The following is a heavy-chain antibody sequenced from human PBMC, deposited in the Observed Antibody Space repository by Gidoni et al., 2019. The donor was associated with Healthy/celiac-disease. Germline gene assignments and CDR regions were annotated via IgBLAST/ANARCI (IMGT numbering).Heavy chain of an antibody. CDR3: AKESYEFWSGYYLSAEYFQH. Sequence: EVQLLESGGGLVQPGGSLRLSCAASGFTFSSYALSRVRQAPGKGLEWVSAISGSGGSTYYADAVKGRFTISRDNSKNTLYLQRNSLRAEDTAVYYCAKESYEFWSGYYLSAEYFQHWGQGTLVTVSS. CDR1: GFTFSSYA. V-gene: IGHV3-23*01. CDR2: ISGSGGST. D-gene: IGHD3-3*01. J-gene: IGHJ1*01.